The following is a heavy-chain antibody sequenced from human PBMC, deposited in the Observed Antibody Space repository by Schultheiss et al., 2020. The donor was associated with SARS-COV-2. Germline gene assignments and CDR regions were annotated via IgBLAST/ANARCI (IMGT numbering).Heavy chain of an antibody. CDR3: ARSGLSDSVVPAAIDP. CDR1: GFTFSSYG. V-gene: IGHV3-30*03. Sequence: GGSLRLSCAASGFTFSSYGMHWVRQAPGKGLEWVAVISYDGSNKYYADSVKGRFTISRDNSKNTLYLQMNSLRAEDTAVYYCARSGLSDSVVPAAIDPWGQGTLVTVSS. J-gene: IGHJ5*02. D-gene: IGHD2-2*01. CDR2: ISYDGSNK.